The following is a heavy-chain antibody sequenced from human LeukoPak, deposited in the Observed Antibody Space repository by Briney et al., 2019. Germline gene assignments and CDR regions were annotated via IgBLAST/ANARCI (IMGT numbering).Heavy chain of an antibody. CDR1: GFTFDDYA. V-gene: IGHV3-9*01. Sequence: PGGSLRLSCAASGFTFDDYAMHWVRQAPGKGLEWVSGISWNSGSIGYADSVKGRFTISRDNAKNSLYLQMNSLRAEDTAVYYCARDPYYYDSSGYSPWGQGTLVTVSS. CDR3: ARDPYYYDSSGYSP. CDR2: ISWNSGSI. D-gene: IGHD3-22*01. J-gene: IGHJ4*02.